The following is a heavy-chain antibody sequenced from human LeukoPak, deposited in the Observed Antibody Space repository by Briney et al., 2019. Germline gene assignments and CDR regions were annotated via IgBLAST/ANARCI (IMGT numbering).Heavy chain of an antibody. V-gene: IGHV3-48*03. CDR3: AKEDYGDIYWYFDL. J-gene: IGHJ2*01. CDR2: ISSSGDAI. D-gene: IGHD4-17*01. CDR1: GFTFSSYK. Sequence: GGSLRLSCTASGFTFSSYKMHWLRQAPGRGLEWVSYISSSGDAIYYPDSVKGRFTISRDNAKSSLYLQMNSLRAEDTAVYYCAKEDYGDIYWYFDLWGRGTLVTVSS.